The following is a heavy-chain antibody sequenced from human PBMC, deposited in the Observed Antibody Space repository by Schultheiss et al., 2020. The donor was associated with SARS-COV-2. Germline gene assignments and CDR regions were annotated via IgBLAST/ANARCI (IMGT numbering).Heavy chain of an antibody. V-gene: IGHV4-31*03. D-gene: IGHD3-10*01. CDR2: IYYSGST. Sequence: SQTLSLTCTVSGGSISSGGYYWSWIRQHPGKGLEWIGYIYYSGSTNYNPSLKSRVTISVDTSKNQFSLKLSSVTAADTAVYYCARPRGLAQDYYGMDVWGQGTTVTVSS. CDR3: ARPRGLAQDYYGMDV. J-gene: IGHJ6*02. CDR1: GGSISSGGYY.